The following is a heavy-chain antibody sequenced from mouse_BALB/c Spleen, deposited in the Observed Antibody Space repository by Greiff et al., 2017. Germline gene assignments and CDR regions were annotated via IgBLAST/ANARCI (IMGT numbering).Heavy chain of an antibody. J-gene: IGHJ2*01. Sequence: EVQLVESGGGLVQPGGSRKLSCAASGFTFSSFGMHWVRQAPEKGLEWVAYISSGSSTIYYADTVKGRFTISRDNPKNTLFLQMTSLRSEDTAMYYCARGGDGYGFDYWGQGTTLTVSS. CDR2: ISSGSSTI. CDR1: GFTFSSFG. D-gene: IGHD2-2*01. V-gene: IGHV5-17*02. CDR3: ARGGDGYGFDY.